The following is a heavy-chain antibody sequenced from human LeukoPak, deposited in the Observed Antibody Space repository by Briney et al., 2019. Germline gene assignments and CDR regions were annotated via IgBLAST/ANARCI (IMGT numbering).Heavy chain of an antibody. CDR1: GYTFTSYY. Sequence: ASVKVSCKASGYTFTSYYMHWVRQAPGQGLEWMGIINPSGGSTSYAQKFQGRVTMTRDTSTSTVYMELSSLRSEDTAVYYCARDLSNSRSPFYYFDYWGQGTLVTVSS. CDR3: ARDLSNSRSPFYYFDY. V-gene: IGHV1-46*03. CDR2: INPSGGST. D-gene: IGHD6-6*01. J-gene: IGHJ4*02.